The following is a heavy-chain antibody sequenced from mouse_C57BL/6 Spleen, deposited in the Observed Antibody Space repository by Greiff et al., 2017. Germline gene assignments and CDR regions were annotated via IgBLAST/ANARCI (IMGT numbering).Heavy chain of an antibody. Sequence: EVQVVESGGGLVQSGRSLRLSCATSGFTFSDFYMEWVRQAPGKGLEWIAASRNKANDYTTEYSASVKGRFIVSRYTSQSILYLQMNALRAEDTAIYYCARDAGNWDYFDYWGQGTTLTVSS. D-gene: IGHD4-1*01. CDR1: GFTFSDFY. CDR3: ARDAGNWDYFDY. V-gene: IGHV7-1*01. J-gene: IGHJ2*01. CDR2: SRNKANDYTT.